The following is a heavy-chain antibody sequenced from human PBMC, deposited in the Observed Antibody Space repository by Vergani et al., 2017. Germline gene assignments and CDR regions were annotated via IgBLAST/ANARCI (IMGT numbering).Heavy chain of an antibody. CDR1: GGSISSGGYS. CDR3: ARGHDSSGYYYDY. V-gene: IGHV4-30-2*01. Sequence: QLQPQESGSGLVKPSQTLSLTCAVSGGSISSGGYSWSWIRQPPGKGLEWIGYIYHSGSTYYNPSLKSRVTISVDRSKNQFSLKLSSVTAADTAVYYCARGHDSSGYYYDYWGQGTLVTVSS. CDR2: IYHSGST. D-gene: IGHD3-22*01. J-gene: IGHJ4*02.